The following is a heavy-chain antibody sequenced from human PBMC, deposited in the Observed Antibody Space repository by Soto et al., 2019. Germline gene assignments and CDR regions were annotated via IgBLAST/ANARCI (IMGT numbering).Heavy chain of an antibody. V-gene: IGHV1-18*01. Sequence: ASVKVSCKASGYTFTSYGISRVRQAPGQGLEWMGWISAYNGNTNYAQKLQGRVTMTTDTSTSTAYMELRSLRSDDTAMYFCARCGRTGTFFRDYMDLWGKGTTVTSP. CDR2: ISAYNGNT. D-gene: IGHD1-7*01. CDR3: ARCGRTGTFFRDYMDL. CDR1: GYTFTSYG. J-gene: IGHJ6*03.